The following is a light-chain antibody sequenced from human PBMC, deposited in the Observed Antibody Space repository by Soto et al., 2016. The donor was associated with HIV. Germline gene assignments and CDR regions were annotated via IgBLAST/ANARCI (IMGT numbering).Light chain of an antibody. CDR1: NIGNKA. V-gene: IGLV3-21*03. J-gene: IGLJ2*01. CDR3: QVWDRNTDHRV. CDR2: DDT. Sequence: SYELTQPPSVSAAPGKTATITCAGDNIGNKAVHWYQQKPGQAPVLVVFDDTRRPSGIPERFSGSNSGNTATLIITRVEVGDEADFYCQVWDRNTDHRVFGGGTRLDRP.